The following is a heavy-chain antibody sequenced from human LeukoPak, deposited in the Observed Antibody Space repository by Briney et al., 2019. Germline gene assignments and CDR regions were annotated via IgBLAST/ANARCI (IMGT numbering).Heavy chain of an antibody. V-gene: IGHV3-23*01. D-gene: IGHD1-26*01. J-gene: IGHJ6*02. CDR1: GFTFSSYA. CDR2: VSVSGTST. CDR3: AKCSGSCPYYYGMVV. Sequence: GGSLRLSCAASGFTFSSYAMSWVRQAPGKGLEWVSAVSVSGTSTYYADSVKGRFTISRDNSKNTLYWQMNSRRVEDMAVYYCAKCSGSCPYYYGMVVWGQGTTVTVS.